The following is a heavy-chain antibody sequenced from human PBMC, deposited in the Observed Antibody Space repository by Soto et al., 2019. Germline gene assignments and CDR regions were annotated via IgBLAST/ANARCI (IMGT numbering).Heavy chain of an antibody. Sequence: GGSLRLSCAASGFTFRDHGMHWVRQAPGKGLEWVAVISHDGNSKYYGDSVKGRFTVSRDNSNNMAYLQLNSLRLEDTAMYYCAKQFDLGGLEDYWGQGTLVTVSS. CDR1: GFTFRDHG. D-gene: IGHD1-1*01. V-gene: IGHV3-30*18. J-gene: IGHJ4*02. CDR2: ISHDGNSK. CDR3: AKQFDLGGLEDY.